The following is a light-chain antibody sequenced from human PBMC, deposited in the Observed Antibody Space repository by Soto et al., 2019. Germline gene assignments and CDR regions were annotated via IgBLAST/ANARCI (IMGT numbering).Light chain of an antibody. CDR1: QSISTDY. Sequence: EIVLTQSPGTLSLSPGERATLSCRARQSISTDYLAWYQQKPGQAPRHLIYGASARATCIPDRFSGSGSGTDFTLTISRLETEDVAMYYCQHSVGSPQFTSGPGTKVDIK. V-gene: IGKV3-20*01. CDR2: GAS. J-gene: IGKJ3*01. CDR3: QHSVGSPQFT.